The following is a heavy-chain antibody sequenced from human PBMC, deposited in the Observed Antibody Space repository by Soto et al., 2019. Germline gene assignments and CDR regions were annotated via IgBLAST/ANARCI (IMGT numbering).Heavy chain of an antibody. CDR2: ISYDGSNK. Sequence: HPGGSLRLSCAASGFTFSSYAMHWVRQAPGKGPEWVAVISYDGSNKYYADSVKGRFTISRDNSKNTLYLQMNSLRAEDTAVYYGARGGAARRGYYYYGMDVWGQGTTVTVSS. J-gene: IGHJ6*02. CDR1: GFTFSSYA. V-gene: IGHV3-30-3*01. D-gene: IGHD6-6*01. CDR3: ARGGAARRGYYYYGMDV.